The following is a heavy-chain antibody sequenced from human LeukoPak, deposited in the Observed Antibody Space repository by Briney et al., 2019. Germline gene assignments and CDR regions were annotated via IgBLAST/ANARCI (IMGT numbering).Heavy chain of an antibody. V-gene: IGHV3-23*01. CDR3: AKGMSWFDP. Sequence: AGGSLRLSCAASGFTFNSYGMTWVRQAPGKGLEWVSSISGSGGSTYYADSVKGRFTTSRDNSENTVYLQMNSLRAEDTAVYYCAKGMSWFDPWGQGTLVTVSS. CDR2: ISGSGGST. J-gene: IGHJ5*02. CDR1: GFTFNSYG.